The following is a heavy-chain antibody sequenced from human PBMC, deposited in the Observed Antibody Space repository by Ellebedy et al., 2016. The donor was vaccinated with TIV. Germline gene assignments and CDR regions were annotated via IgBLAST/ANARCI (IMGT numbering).Heavy chain of an antibody. V-gene: IGHV3-13*01. CDR2: IGTAGDT. D-gene: IGHD1-14*01. J-gene: IGHJ4*02. Sequence: GASLKISCAASGFTFSSYDMHWVRQVTGKGLEWVSAIGTAGDTYYPGSVKGRFTISRENAKNSFYLQMNNLRAGDTAVYYCARATEGLDYWGQGTLVTVSS. CDR1: GFTFSSYD. CDR3: ARATEGLDY.